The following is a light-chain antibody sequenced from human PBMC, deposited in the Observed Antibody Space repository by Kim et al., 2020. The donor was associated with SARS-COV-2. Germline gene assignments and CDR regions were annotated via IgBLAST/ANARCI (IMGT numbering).Light chain of an antibody. CDR2: DVR. Sequence: GQSITSSCTGTSSDVDDYNYVSWYQQHPVKAPKLMIYDVRNRPSGVSNRFSGSKSGNTASLTISGLQAEDEDDYYCSSYTSSSTWVFGGGTKLTVL. V-gene: IGLV2-14*04. CDR3: SSYTSSSTWV. CDR1: SSDVDDYNY. J-gene: IGLJ3*02.